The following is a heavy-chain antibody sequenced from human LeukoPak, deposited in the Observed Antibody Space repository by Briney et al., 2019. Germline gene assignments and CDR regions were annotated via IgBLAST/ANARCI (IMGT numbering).Heavy chain of an antibody. V-gene: IGHV3-21*01. J-gene: IGHJ4*02. D-gene: IGHD3-10*01. CDR2: XSSSSSYI. CDR3: ARDQSDGSGSYYSFDY. CDR1: GFTFSSYS. Sequence: GSLRLSCAASGFTFSSYSMNWVRQAPGKGLXXXXXXSSSSSYIYYADSVKGRFTISRDNAKNSLYLQMDSLRAEDTAVYYCARDQSDGSGSYYSFDYWGQGTLVTVSS.